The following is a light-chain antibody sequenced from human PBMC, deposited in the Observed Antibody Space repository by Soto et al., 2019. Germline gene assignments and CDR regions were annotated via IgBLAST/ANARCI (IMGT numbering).Light chain of an antibody. V-gene: IGKV3-20*01. CDR2: GVS. CDR1: QSVSSSY. Sequence: EIVLTQSPGTLSLSPGERATLSCRASQSVSSSYLAWYQQKPGRAPRLLIYGVSSRATGIPDRFSGSGSGTDFTLTISRLEPEDFAVYYCQQYGSSPKMYTFGQGTKLEIK. J-gene: IGKJ2*01. CDR3: QQYGSSPKMYT.